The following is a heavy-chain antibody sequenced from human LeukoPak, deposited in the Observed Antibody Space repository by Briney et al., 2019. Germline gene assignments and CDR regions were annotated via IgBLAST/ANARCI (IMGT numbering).Heavy chain of an antibody. V-gene: IGHV4-38-2*02. J-gene: IGHJ4*02. Sequence: PSETLSLTCTVSGYSISSGYYWGWIRQPPGKGLEWIGSIYHSGSTYYNPSLKSRVTISVDTSKNQFSLKLSSVTAADTAVYYCARLVVPAAMGHGLDYWGQGTMVTVSS. CDR3: ARLVVPAAMGHGLDY. D-gene: IGHD2-2*01. CDR1: GYSISSGYY. CDR2: IYHSGST.